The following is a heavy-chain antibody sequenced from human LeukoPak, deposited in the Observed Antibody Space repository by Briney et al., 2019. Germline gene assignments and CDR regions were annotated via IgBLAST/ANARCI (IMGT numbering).Heavy chain of an antibody. Sequence: GGFLRFSRVAAGFTFTNYWMCWGRQAPGKGLWWVANIKADGSERNNVDSVKGRFIISRAHAKNSLYLQMNSLTVEDMAVYYCAMPPRGGSVGYFQHWGQGTLVTVSS. D-gene: IGHD3-16*01. V-gene: IGHV3-7*01. CDR3: AMPPRGGSVGYFQH. J-gene: IGHJ1*01. CDR1: GFTFTNYW. CDR2: IKADGSER.